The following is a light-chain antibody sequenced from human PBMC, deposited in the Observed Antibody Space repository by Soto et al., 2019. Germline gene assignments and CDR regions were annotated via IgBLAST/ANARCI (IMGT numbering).Light chain of an antibody. CDR1: QNINSW. V-gene: IGKV1-12*01. J-gene: IGKJ1*01. CDR3: QQTNSLPWT. CDR2: SAS. Sequence: DIQMTQSPSSVSASVGDRVTITCRASQNINSWLAWYQQKPGKAPKLLIYSASSLQSGVPSRFSGSGSATDFPLTISSLQPEEFATYYCQQTNSLPWTFGQGTNVEIK.